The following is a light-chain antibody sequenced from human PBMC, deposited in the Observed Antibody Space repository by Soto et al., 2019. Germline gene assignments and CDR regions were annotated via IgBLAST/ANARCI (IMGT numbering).Light chain of an antibody. CDR1: SSNIGAGYD. Sequence: QPVLTQPPSVSGAPGQRVTISCTGSSSNIGAGYDVHWYQQLPGTAPKLLINANSHRPSGVPDRFSGSKSGTSASLAITGLQAEDEADYYCQSYDSSLSGSWVFGGGTKLTVL. CDR2: ANS. J-gene: IGLJ3*02. V-gene: IGLV1-40*01. CDR3: QSYDSSLSGSWV.